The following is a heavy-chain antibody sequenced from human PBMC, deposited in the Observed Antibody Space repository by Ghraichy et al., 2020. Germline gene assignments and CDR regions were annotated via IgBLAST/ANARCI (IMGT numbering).Heavy chain of an antibody. CDR2: IKEDGSEK. V-gene: IGHV3-7*05. J-gene: IGHJ5*02. D-gene: IGHD1-1*01. CDR3: AGRSDTWLYNRFDP. CDR1: GFTFRSYW. Sequence: GESLNISCAASGFTFRSYWMTWVRQAPGRGLEWVANIKEDGSEKYYVDSVKGRFTISRANAKNSLYLQMNSLRAEDTGVYFCAGRSDTWLYNRFDPWGQGTLVTVSS.